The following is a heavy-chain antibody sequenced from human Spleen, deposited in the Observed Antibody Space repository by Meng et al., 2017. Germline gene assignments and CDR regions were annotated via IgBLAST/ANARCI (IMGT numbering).Heavy chain of an antibody. D-gene: IGHD3-22*01. V-gene: IGHV1-24*01. CDR2: FDPEDGQT. CDR3: TTNRDSSVTSSFDI. CDR1: GYTLTKLS. J-gene: IGHJ3*02. Sequence: ASVKVSCKVSGYTLTKLSMHWVRQAPGKGLEWMGGFDPEDGQTIYAQRFEGRATMTEDISTDTTYMELSRLRSEDTAVYYCTTNRDSSVTSSFDIWGQGTMVTVSS.